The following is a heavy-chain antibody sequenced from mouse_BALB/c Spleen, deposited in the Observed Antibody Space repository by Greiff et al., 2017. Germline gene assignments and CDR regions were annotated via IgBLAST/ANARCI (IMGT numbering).Heavy chain of an antibody. CDR3: ARCYDYDGGLAY. CDR1: GFTFSSFG. Sequence: EVLLVESGGGLVQPGGSRKLSCAASGFTFSSFGMHWVRQAPEKGLEWVAYISSGSSTIYYADTVKGRFTISRDNPKNTLFLQMTSLRSEDTAMYYCARCYDYDGGLAYWGQGTLVTVSA. J-gene: IGHJ3*01. V-gene: IGHV5-17*02. CDR2: ISSGSSTI. D-gene: IGHD2-4*01.